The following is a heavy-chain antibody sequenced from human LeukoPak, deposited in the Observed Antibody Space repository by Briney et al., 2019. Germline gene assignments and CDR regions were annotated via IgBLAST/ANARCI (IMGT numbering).Heavy chain of an antibody. V-gene: IGHV1-2*02. D-gene: IGHD3-22*01. Sequence: ASVTVSCKASGYTFTGYYMHWVRQAPGQGLEWMGWISPNSGGTNHAQKFQGRVTMTRDTSISTAYMELSSLRSEDTAVTYCASFPPYYYDSSGNPGDDAFDIWGQGTMVTVSS. CDR1: GYTFTGYY. CDR3: ASFPPYYYDSSGNPGDDAFDI. CDR2: ISPNSGGT. J-gene: IGHJ3*02.